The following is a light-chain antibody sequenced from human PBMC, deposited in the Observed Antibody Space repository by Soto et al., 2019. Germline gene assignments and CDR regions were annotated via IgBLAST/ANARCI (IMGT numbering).Light chain of an antibody. J-gene: IGLJ2*01. CDR3: QSFDSSLSGSL. V-gene: IGLV1-40*01. CDR2: GNN. CDR1: SSNIGAGYG. Sequence: QSVLTQPPSVSGAPGQRVTISCTGSSSNIGAGYGVHWYQQFPGTAPKLLIYGNNNRPSGVPDRFSGSKSGTSASLAISGLQAEDEAEYFCQSFDSSLSGSLFGGGTKLTVL.